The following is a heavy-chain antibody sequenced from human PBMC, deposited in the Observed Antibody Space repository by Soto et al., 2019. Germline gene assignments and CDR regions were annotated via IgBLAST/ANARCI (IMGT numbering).Heavy chain of an antibody. CDR1: GFPFSKAW. Sequence: EVQLVESGGGLVKPGGSLRLSCAASGFPFSKAWMSWVRQVPGKGLEWVGRIKSKADGGTTDYAAPVKGRFTISSDDSSNTLYLQMNSLKTADTAVYYCTKVLGYCSGGTCFTFDYWGQGAVVTVSS. V-gene: IGHV3-15*01. J-gene: IGHJ4*02. D-gene: IGHD2-15*01. CDR2: IKSKADGGTT. CDR3: TKVLGYCSGGTCFTFDY.